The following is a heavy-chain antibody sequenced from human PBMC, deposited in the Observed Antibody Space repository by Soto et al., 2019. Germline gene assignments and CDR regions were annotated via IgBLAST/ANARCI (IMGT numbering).Heavy chain of an antibody. Sequence: QVQLVQSGAEVKKPGSSVKVSCKASGCTFSSYTISWVRQAPGQGLEWMGRIIPILGIANYAQKFQGRVTITADKSTSTASMELSSLRSEDTAVYYCARSTAAQDYYYYYMDVWGKGTTVTVSS. V-gene: IGHV1-69*02. CDR2: IIPILGIA. CDR1: GCTFSSYT. D-gene: IGHD2-2*01. CDR3: ARSTAAQDYYYYYMDV. J-gene: IGHJ6*03.